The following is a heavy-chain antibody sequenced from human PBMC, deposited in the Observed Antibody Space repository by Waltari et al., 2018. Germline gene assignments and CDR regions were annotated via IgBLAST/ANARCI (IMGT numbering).Heavy chain of an antibody. Sequence: SLRVSCAASGFTFSSYEMNWVRQAPGKGLEWVSYITSGGGTEHYADSVRGRFTISRDNARNSLYLQMNSLRAEDTAVYFCASGPRSGGNWYFDLWGRGTLVTVSS. D-gene: IGHD1-26*01. CDR2: ITSGGGTE. J-gene: IGHJ2*01. V-gene: IGHV3-48*03. CDR1: GFTFSSYE. CDR3: ASGPRSGGNWYFDL.